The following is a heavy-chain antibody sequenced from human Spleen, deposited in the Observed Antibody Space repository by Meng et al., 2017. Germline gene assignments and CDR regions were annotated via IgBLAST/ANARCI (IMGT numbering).Heavy chain of an antibody. D-gene: IGHD2-2*01. J-gene: IGHJ4*02. V-gene: IGHV7-4-1*02. Sequence: QGQLVQSGSELRKPGASVKVSCKASGYTLTNYAINWLRQAPGQGLQWMGWIDTNTGNPTYVPGFTGRLVFSLDTSVSTAYLQLSGLKADDTAVYYCTRDGYSDCSRTSCFDSWGQGTLVTVSS. CDR1: GYTLTNYA. CDR2: IDTNTGNP. CDR3: TRDGYSDCSRTSCFDS.